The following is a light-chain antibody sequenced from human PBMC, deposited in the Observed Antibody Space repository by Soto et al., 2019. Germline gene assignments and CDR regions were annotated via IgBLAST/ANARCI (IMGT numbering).Light chain of an antibody. J-gene: IGLJ7*01. V-gene: IGLV2-11*01. CDR2: DVS. Sequence: QSALTQPRSVSGSPGQSVTISCTGTSNDVGGYNFVSWYQQHPGKVPKLIIYDVSIRPSGVPDRFSGSKSGITASLAISGLQSDDEAHYYCATWDDSLNAAVFGGGTQLTVL. CDR1: SNDVGGYNF. CDR3: ATWDDSLNAAV.